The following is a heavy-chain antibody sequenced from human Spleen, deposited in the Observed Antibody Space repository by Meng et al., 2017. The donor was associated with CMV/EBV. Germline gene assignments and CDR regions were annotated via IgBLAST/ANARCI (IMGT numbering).Heavy chain of an antibody. CDR1: GFTFGSYP. Sequence: GGSLTISCAASGFTFGSYPMFWIRQAPGKGLGWVSYMSFDGSDKTDAQSVEGRFTISRDNSKNTLYLLMDSLRREDTAVYYCARALQSYNIDVWGQGTTVTVSS. CDR2: MSFDGSDK. V-gene: IGHV3-30*04. CDR3: ARALQSYNIDV. D-gene: IGHD4-11*01. J-gene: IGHJ6*02.